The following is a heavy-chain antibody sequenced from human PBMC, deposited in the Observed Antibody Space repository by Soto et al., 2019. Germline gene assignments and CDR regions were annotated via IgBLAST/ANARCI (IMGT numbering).Heavy chain of an antibody. Sequence: PGGSLRLSCAASGFTFSSYAMSWVRQAPGKGLEWVSAISGSGGSTYYADSAKGRFTISRDNSKNTVYLQMNSLRAEDTAFYYCARSVRPLSWFEPWGQGTRVTVSS. CDR3: ARSVRPLSWFEP. CDR1: GFTFSSYA. CDR2: ISGSGGST. J-gene: IGHJ5*02. D-gene: IGHD3-10*01. V-gene: IGHV3-23*01.